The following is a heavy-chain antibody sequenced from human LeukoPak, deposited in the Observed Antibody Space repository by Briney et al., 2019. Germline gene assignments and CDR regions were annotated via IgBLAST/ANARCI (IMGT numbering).Heavy chain of an antibody. CDR2: ISWNSGSI. Sequence: ALRLSCAASGFTFDEYAMHWVRQAPGKGLEWVSGISWNSGSIGYADSVKGRFTISRDNAKNSLYLQMNSLRAEGTALYYCAKGAELDYWGQGTLVTVSS. V-gene: IGHV3-9*01. J-gene: IGHJ4*02. CDR3: AKGAELDY. CDR1: GFTFDEYA.